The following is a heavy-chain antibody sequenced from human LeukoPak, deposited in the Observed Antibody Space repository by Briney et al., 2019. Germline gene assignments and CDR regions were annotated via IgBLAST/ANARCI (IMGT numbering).Heavy chain of an antibody. D-gene: IGHD4-23*01. CDR1: GFTFSSYG. CDR3: ARAIRWASDY. V-gene: IGHV3-64*01. Sequence: GGSLRLSCAASGFTFSSYGMVWVRQAPGKGLEYVSGISSNGGTTYYGNSVKGRFTISRDNSKDTLHLQMGSLRTEDMAVYYYARAIRWASDYWGQGTLVTVAS. J-gene: IGHJ4*02. CDR2: ISSNGGTT.